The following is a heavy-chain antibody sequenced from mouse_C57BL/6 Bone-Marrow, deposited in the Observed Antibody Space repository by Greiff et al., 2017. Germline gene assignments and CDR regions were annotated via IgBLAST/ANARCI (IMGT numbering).Heavy chain of an antibody. D-gene: IGHD1-1*01. Sequence: ESGPGLVKPSQSLSLTCSVTGYSITSGYYWNWIRQFPGNKLEWMGYISYDGSNNYDPSLINRISITRDTSKNQFFLKLNSVTTEDTATYYCARDDYYETFAYWGQGTLVTVSA. CDR2: ISYDGSN. CDR1: GYSITSGYY. V-gene: IGHV3-6*01. CDR3: ARDDYYETFAY. J-gene: IGHJ3*01.